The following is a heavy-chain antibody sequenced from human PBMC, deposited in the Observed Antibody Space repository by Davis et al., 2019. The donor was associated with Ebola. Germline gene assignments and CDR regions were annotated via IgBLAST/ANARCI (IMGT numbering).Heavy chain of an antibody. CDR1: GGSISNYY. V-gene: IGHV4-59*01. CDR3: ARDGHNYSYFDF. Sequence: SETLSLTCTVSGGSISNYYWSWIRQPPGKGLEWIGYIYYSGTTNYNPSLKSRVTISVDTSKNQFSLKLSSVTAADTAVYYCARDGHNYSYFDFWGQGTLVTVSS. CDR2: IYYSGTT. D-gene: IGHD5-24*01. J-gene: IGHJ4*02.